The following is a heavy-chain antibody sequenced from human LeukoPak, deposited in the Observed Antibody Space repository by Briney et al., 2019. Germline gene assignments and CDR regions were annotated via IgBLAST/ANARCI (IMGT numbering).Heavy chain of an antibody. CDR3: ARIKGYFDSGNYYGFFDY. CDR1: GFTFTVSGYA. J-gene: IGHJ4*02. Sequence: GGSLRLSCAASGFTFTVSGYAMSWVRQAPGKELEWVSSISGTTGTIYYADSVKGRFTISRDNLKNTLYLQMKSLGAEDTAVYHCARIKGYFDSGNYYGFFDYWGQGTLVTVSS. V-gene: IGHV3-23*01. D-gene: IGHD3-10*01. CDR2: ISGTTGTI.